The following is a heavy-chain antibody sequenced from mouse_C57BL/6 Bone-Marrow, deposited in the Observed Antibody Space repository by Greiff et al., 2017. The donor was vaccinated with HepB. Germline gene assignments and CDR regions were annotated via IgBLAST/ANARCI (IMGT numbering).Heavy chain of an antibody. CDR1: GFSLSTFGMG. V-gene: IGHV8-8*01. Sequence: QVTLKVSGPGILQPSQTLSLTCSFSGFSLSTFGMGVGWIRQPSGKGLEWLAHIWWDDDKYYNPALKSRLTISKDTSKNQVFLKIANVDTADTATYYCARPYYYGSSYDWYFDVGGTGTTVTVSS. CDR3: ARPYYYGSSYDWYFDV. CDR2: IWWDDDK. J-gene: IGHJ1*03. D-gene: IGHD1-1*01.